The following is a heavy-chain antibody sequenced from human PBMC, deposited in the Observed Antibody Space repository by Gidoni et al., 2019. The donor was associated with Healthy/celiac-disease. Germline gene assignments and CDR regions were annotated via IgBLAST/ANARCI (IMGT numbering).Heavy chain of an antibody. V-gene: IGHV3-30*03. Sequence: QVQLVESGGGVVQPGRSLRLSCAASGFTFSSYGMHWVRQAPGKGLEWVAVISYDGSNKYYADSVKGRFTISRDNSKNTLYLQMNSLRAEDTAVYYCARDLAVVVPAAIRTGWFDPWGQGTLVTVSS. CDR1: GFTFSSYG. J-gene: IGHJ5*02. D-gene: IGHD2-2*02. CDR2: ISYDGSNK. CDR3: ARDLAVVVPAAIRTGWFDP.